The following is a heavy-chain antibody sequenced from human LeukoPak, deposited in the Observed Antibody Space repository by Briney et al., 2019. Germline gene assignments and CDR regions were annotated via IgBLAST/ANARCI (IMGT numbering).Heavy chain of an antibody. CDR1: LFTFRSYA. J-gene: IGHJ4*02. Sequence: HGGALRLSRVASLFTFRSYAMSWVRQAPGKGLEWVSAISGSGSSTYYADSVKGRFTISRDNSKNTLNLQMNSLRAEDTAVYYCAKVGSSSWYYFDSWGQGTLVTVSS. CDR3: AKVGSSSWYYFDS. V-gene: IGHV3-23*01. D-gene: IGHD6-13*01. CDR2: ISGSGSST.